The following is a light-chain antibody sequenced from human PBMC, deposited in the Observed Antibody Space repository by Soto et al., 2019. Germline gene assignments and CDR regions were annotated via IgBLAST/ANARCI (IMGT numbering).Light chain of an antibody. J-gene: IGLJ3*02. CDR1: SGSVASNS. CDR2: EDD. Sequence: NFMLTQPNSVSESPGKTVTISCTRSSGSVASNSVQWYQQRPGSAPTTVISEDDQRPSGVPDRFSGSIDTSSNSASLTISGLKTEDEADYYCQSYDSDNHGVFGGGTKLTVL. CDR3: QSYDSDNHGV. V-gene: IGLV6-57*04.